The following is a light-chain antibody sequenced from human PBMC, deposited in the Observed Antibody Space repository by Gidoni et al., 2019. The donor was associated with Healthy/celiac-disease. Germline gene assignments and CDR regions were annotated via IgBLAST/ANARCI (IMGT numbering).Light chain of an antibody. V-gene: IGKV3-20*01. CDR1: QSVSSNY. J-gene: IGKJ5*01. Sequence: EIVLTQSPGTLSLSPGERATLACRASQSVSSNYLAWYQQKPGQAPRLLIYGASSRATGIPDRFSGSGSGTDFTLTISRLEPEDFAVFSCQQYGSSPLTFGQGTRLEIK. CDR2: GAS. CDR3: QQYGSSPLT.